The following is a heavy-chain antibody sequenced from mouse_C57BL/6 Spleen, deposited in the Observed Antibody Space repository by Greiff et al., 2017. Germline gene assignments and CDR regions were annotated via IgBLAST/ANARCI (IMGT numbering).Heavy chain of an antibody. V-gene: IGHV1-64*01. CDR2: IHPNSGST. J-gene: IGHJ1*03. CDR1: GYTFTSYW. D-gene: IGHD2-3*01. Sequence: VQLQQPGAELVKPGASVKLSCKASGYTFTSYWMHWVKQRPGQGLEWIGMIHPNSGSTNYNEKFKSKATLTVDKSSSTAYMQLSSLTSEDSAVYYCARKDDGHWYFDVWGTGTTVTVSS. CDR3: ARKDDGHWYFDV.